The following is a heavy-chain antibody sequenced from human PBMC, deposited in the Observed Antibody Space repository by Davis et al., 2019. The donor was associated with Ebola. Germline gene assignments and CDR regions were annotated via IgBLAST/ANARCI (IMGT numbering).Heavy chain of an antibody. V-gene: IGHV4-59*01. D-gene: IGHD3-3*01. CDR1: GGFISSYY. Sequence: PSETLSLTCTVSGGFISSYYWSWIRQSPGKGLEWIGYIYYDGSTNYNPSLKSRVTMSVDTSKNQFSLRLNSVTAADTAVYYCARGWRFTESVRCFDYWGQGTLVTVSS. J-gene: IGHJ4*02. CDR3: ARGWRFTESVRCFDY. CDR2: IYYDGST.